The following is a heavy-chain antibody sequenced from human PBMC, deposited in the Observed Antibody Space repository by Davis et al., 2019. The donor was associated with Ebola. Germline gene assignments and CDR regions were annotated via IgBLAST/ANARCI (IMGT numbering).Heavy chain of an antibody. Sequence: GESLKISCKGSGNSFTSFWIGWVRQMPGKGLEWMGVIYTGDSDTRYSPSFRGQVTISADKSITTAYLKWSSLKASDTAMYYCASLRRTITGMDDGFDIWGQGTKVTVSS. CDR1: GNSFTSFW. D-gene: IGHD1-20*01. CDR3: ASLRRTITGMDDGFDI. J-gene: IGHJ3*02. CDR2: IYTGDSDT. V-gene: IGHV5-51*01.